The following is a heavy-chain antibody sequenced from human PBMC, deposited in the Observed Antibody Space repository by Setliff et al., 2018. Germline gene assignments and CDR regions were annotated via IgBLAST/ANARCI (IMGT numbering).Heavy chain of an antibody. V-gene: IGHV4-39*01. CDR2: IYYSGST. D-gene: IGHD3-10*01. J-gene: IGHJ4*02. CDR3: ARCYGVRGVAYYFDY. Sequence: SETLSLTCTVSGGSISSSSYYWGWIRQPPGKGLEWIGSIYYSGSTYYNPSLKSRGTISVDTSKNQFSLKLSSVTAADTAVYYCARCYGVRGVAYYFDYWGQGTLVTVSS. CDR1: GGSISSSSYY.